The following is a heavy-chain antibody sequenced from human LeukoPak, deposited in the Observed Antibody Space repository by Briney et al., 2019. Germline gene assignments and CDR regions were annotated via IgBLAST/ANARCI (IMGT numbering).Heavy chain of an antibody. CDR1: GGSISSYY. CDR2: IYYSGST. CDR3: AREVWTSANWFDP. J-gene: IGHJ5*02. D-gene: IGHD3/OR15-3a*01. Sequence: TSETLSLTCTVSGGSISSYYWSWLRQPPGKGLEWIGYIYYSGSTNYNPSLKSRVTISVDTSKNQFSLKLSSVTAADTAVYYCAREVWTSANWFDPWGQGTLVTVSS. V-gene: IGHV4-59*01.